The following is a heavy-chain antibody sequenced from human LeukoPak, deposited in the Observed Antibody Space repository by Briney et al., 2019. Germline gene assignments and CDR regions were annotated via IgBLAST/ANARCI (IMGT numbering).Heavy chain of an antibody. V-gene: IGHV3-30*02. Sequence: GGSLRLSCAASGFTFSSYSMHWVRQAPGKGLEWVAFIRYDGSNKYYADSVKDRFTISRDNSKNTLYLHMTSLRAEDTAIYYYAPLYRKSGDAFDIWGQGTMVTVSS. J-gene: IGHJ3*02. CDR3: APLYRKSGDAFDI. D-gene: IGHD3-16*02. CDR2: IRYDGSNK. CDR1: GFTFSSYS.